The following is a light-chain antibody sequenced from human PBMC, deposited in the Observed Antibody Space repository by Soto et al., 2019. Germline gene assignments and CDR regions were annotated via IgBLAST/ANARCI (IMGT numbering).Light chain of an antibody. J-gene: IGKJ1*01. CDR2: GAS. V-gene: IGKV3-20*01. CDR3: QQYGSSPWT. Sequence: EIVLTQSPATLSLSPGEIATLSCRASQSVSSYLAWYQQKPGQAPRLLIYGASSRATGIPDRFGGSGSGTDFSLTISRLEPEDLAVYFCQQYGSSPWTFGQGTKVDIK. CDR1: QSVSSY.